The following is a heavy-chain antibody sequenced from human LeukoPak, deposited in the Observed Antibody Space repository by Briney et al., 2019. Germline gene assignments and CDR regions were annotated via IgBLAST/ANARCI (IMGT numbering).Heavy chain of an antibody. CDR2: ISGSGGST. D-gene: IGHD3-10*01. V-gene: IGHV3-23*01. J-gene: IGHJ4*02. CDR1: GFTFSSYA. Sequence: PGGSLRLSCAASGFTFSSYAMSWVRQAPGKGLEWVSAISGSGGSTYYADSVKGRFTISRDNSKSTLYLQMNSLRAEDTAVYYCAKCGSGSAIEYYFDYWGQGTLVTVSS. CDR3: AKCGSGSAIEYYFDY.